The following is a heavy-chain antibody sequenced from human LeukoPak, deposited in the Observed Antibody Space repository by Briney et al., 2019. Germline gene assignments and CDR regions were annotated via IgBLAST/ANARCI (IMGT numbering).Heavy chain of an antibody. CDR3: ASYTQNGMDV. CDR2: ISYDGSNK. D-gene: IGHD4-11*01. CDR1: GGSFSGYA. V-gene: IGHV3-30-3*01. J-gene: IGHJ6*02. Sequence: LSLTCAVYGGSFSGYAMHWVRQAPGKGLEWVAVISYDGSNKYYADSVKGRFTISRDNSKNTLYLQMNSLRAEDTAVYYCASYTQNGMDVWGQGTTVTVSS.